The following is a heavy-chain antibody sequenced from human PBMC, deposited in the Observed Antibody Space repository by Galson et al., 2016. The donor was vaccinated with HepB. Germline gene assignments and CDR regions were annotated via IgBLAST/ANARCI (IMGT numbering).Heavy chain of an antibody. CDR3: AKMSESLTYYYGMDV. CDR2: IKQDGGGK. J-gene: IGHJ6*02. CDR1: GFTFSTYW. D-gene: IGHD1-26*01. V-gene: IGHV3-7*01. Sequence: SLRLSCAASGFTFSTYWMTWVRQAPGKGLEWVANIKQDGGGKYYVDSVKGRFTISRDNAEKSLCLQMNSLRAEDTAVYYCAKMSESLTYYYGMDVWGQGTTVTVSS.